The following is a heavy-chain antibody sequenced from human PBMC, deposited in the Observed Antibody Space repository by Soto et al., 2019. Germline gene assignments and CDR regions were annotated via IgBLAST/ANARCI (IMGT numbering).Heavy chain of an antibody. V-gene: IGHV4-31*03. CDR3: ARVPDY. CDR2: IYYSGST. J-gene: IGHJ4*02. Sequence: SQTISLPCTVSGGSISSSSYYWGWIRQHPGKGLEWIGYIYYSGSTYYNPSLKSRVTISVDRSKNQFSLKLSSVTAADTGVYYCARVPDYWGQGTLVTVSS. CDR1: GGSISSSSYY.